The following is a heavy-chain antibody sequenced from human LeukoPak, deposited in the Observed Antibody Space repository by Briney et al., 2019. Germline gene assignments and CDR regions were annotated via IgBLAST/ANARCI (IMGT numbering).Heavy chain of an antibody. J-gene: IGHJ4*02. Sequence: PGGSLRLSCAASGFTFSSYWMHWVRQAPGKGLVWVSRINSDGSSTSYADSVKGRFTISRDNAKNTLYLQMNSLRAEDTAVYYCASPDVAWGTYSSGWNLAWGQGTLVTVSS. V-gene: IGHV3-74*01. CDR2: INSDGSST. CDR3: ASPDVAWGTYSSGWNLA. D-gene: IGHD6-19*01. CDR1: GFTFSSYW.